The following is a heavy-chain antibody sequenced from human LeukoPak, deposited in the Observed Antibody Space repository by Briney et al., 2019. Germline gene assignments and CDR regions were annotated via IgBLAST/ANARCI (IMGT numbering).Heavy chain of an antibody. CDR2: IKQDGSEK. D-gene: IGHD6-19*01. Sequence: GGSLRLSCTASGFTFSSHWMSWVRQAPGKGLEWVANIKQDGSEKYYVDSVKGRFTISRDNAKDSLLLQMNSLRAEDTAVYYCAREPHIAVVTHFDYWGQGTLVTVSS. CDR1: GFTFSSHW. CDR3: AREPHIAVVTHFDY. J-gene: IGHJ4*02. V-gene: IGHV3-7*01.